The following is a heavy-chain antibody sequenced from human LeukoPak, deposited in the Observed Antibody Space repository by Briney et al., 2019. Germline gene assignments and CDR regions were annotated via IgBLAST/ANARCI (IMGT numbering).Heavy chain of an antibody. Sequence: PGGSLRLSCAAFGFTFSNYPMNWVRQAPGKGLEWVSVITGSGGNTYYADSVKGRFTISKDNSKNTVYLQMSSLRVDDTAVYYCAKAASSSWPSYYYGMDVWGQGTTVTVSS. CDR3: AKAASSSWPSYYYGMDV. CDR2: ITGSGGNT. J-gene: IGHJ6*02. D-gene: IGHD6-13*01. V-gene: IGHV3-23*01. CDR1: GFTFSNYP.